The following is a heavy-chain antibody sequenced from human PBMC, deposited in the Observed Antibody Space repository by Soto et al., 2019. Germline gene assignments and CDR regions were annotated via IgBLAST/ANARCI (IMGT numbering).Heavy chain of an antibody. V-gene: IGHV3-21*01. CDR1: GFIFSNYS. CDR2: ISSRSDI. D-gene: IGHD2-2*02. J-gene: IGHJ6*02. Sequence: LRLSCVGSGFIFSNYSINWVRQAPGKGLEWVSSISSRSDIYYAESVKGRFTISRDNAKNSVSLQMNSLRAEDTAVYYCAREYTAWPLAYGLDVWGQGTTVTVSS. CDR3: AREYTAWPLAYGLDV.